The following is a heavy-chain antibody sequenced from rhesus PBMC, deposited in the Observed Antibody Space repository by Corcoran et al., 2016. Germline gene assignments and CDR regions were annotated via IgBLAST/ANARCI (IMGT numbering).Heavy chain of an antibody. J-gene: IGHJ2*01. CDR2: IGGIGGGT. D-gene: IGHD5-24*01. CDR3: ASALYSGFNL. Sequence: QVQLQESGPGLVKPSETLSLTCAVSGGSISSNYWSWFRQTPGKGLACIGRIGGIGGGTDSNPSLKSRVTISTDTSKNQFSLKLSSVTAADTAVYYCASALYSGFNLWGPGTPITISS. V-gene: IGHV4-160*01. CDR1: GGSISSNY.